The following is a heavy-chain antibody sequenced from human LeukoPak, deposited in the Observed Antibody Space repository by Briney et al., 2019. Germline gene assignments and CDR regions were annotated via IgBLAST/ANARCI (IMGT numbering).Heavy chain of an antibody. D-gene: IGHD4-17*01. Sequence: SETLSLTCSVSGFSISIGYYWGWIRQPPGKGLEWIGNALHSGNTFYNPSLKSRVAISLDTSRNQLSMRLSSVTAADTAVYYCAMITVTTGVDFWGQGTLVTVSS. J-gene: IGHJ4*02. V-gene: IGHV4-38-2*02. CDR1: GFSISIGYY. CDR2: ALHSGNT. CDR3: AMITVTTGVDF.